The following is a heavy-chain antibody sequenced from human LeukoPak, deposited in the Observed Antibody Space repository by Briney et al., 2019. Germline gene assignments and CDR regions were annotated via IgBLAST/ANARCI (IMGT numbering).Heavy chain of an antibody. V-gene: IGHV1-18*01. CDR1: GYTFTSCG. D-gene: IGHD3-3*01. Sequence: ASVTVLCKASGYTFTSCGISWVRQAPGQGLEWMGWISAYNGNTNYAQKLQGRVTMTTDTSTSTAYMELRSLRSDDTAVYYCARDPSGYYSHFDYWGQGTLVTVSS. CDR2: ISAYNGNT. J-gene: IGHJ4*02. CDR3: ARDPSGYYSHFDY.